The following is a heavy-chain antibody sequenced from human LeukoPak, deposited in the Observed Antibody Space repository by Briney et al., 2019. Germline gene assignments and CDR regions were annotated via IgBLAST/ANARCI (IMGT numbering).Heavy chain of an antibody. CDR3: ASQSSGWYDY. CDR1: GYTFTSYG. J-gene: IGHJ4*02. V-gene: IGHV1-18*01. D-gene: IGHD6-19*01. CDR2: ISAYNGNA. Sequence: ASVKVSCKASGYTFTSYGTSWVRQAPGQGLEWMGWISAYNGNANYAQKLQGRVTMTTDTSTSTAYMELRSLRSDDTAVYYCASQSSGWYDYWGQGTLVTVSS.